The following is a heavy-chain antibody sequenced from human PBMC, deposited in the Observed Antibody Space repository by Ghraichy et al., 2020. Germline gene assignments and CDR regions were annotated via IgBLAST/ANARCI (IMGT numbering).Heavy chain of an antibody. D-gene: IGHD7-27*01. V-gene: IGHV3-23*01. CDR2: ISGSGGST. Sequence: GGSLRLSCAASGFTFSSYAMSWVRQAPGKGLEWVSGISGSGGSTYYADSVKGRFTISRDKSRNTLYLQMSSLGAEDTAVYYCTKAAGDQWFFDLWGRCTLGTVSS. CDR1: GFTFSSYA. J-gene: IGHJ2*01. CDR3: TKAAGDQWFFDL.